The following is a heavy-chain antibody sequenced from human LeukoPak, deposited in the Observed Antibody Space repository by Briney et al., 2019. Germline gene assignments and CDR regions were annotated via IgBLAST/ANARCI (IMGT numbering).Heavy chain of an antibody. CDR3: AKYGRSGYSSGMDV. Sequence: GRSLRLSCAASGFSFSSYAMSWVRQAPGKGLEWVSVIWGSGGSTFYADSVKGRFTISRDNSKNTLYLQVNSLRAEDTAVYYCAKYGRSGYSSGMDVWGQGTTVTVSS. J-gene: IGHJ6*02. CDR1: GFSFSSYA. CDR2: IWGSGGST. V-gene: IGHV3-23*01. D-gene: IGHD2-15*01.